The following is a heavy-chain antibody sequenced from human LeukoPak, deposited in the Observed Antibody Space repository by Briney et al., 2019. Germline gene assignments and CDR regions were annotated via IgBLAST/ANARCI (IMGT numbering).Heavy chain of an antibody. CDR2: ISYDGSNK. CDR1: GFTFSSYG. CDR3: AKDRDWAAAAGSDFDY. Sequence: PGGSLRLSCAASGFTFSSYGMHWVRQAPGKGLEWVAVISYDGSNKYYADSVKGRFTISRDNSKNTLYLQMNSLRAEDTAVYYCAKDRDWAAAAGSDFDYWAREPWSPSPQ. V-gene: IGHV3-30*18. D-gene: IGHD6-13*01. J-gene: IGHJ4*02.